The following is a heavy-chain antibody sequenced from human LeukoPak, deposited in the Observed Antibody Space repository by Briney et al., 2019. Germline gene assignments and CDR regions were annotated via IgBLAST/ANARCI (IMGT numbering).Heavy chain of an antibody. D-gene: IGHD3-10*01. CDR3: ARDWVRGVMRYYYYGMDV. CDR1: GFTFSDYD. CDR2: ISSGGSTI. V-gene: IGHV3-11*01. Sequence: GGSLRLSCAVSGFTFSDYDMSWIRQAPGKGLEWVSYISSGGSTISHADSVKGRFTISRDNAENSLYLQMNSLRAEDTAVYYCARDWVRGVMRYYYYGMDVWGQGTTVTVSS. J-gene: IGHJ6*02.